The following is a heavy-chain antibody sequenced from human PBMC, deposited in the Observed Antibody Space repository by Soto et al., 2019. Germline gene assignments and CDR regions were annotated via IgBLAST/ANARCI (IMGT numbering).Heavy chain of an antibody. J-gene: IGHJ4*02. CDR2: INHSGST. CDR1: VGSFSGYY. CDR3: ARAPYQPYCSSTSCYSFDY. Sequence: SETLSLTCAVYVGSFSGYYWSWIRQPPGKGLEWIGEINHSGSTNYNPSLKSRVTISVDTSKNQFSLKLSSVTAADTAVYYCARAPYQPYCSSTSCYSFDYWGQGTLVTVSS. V-gene: IGHV4-34*01. D-gene: IGHD2-2*01.